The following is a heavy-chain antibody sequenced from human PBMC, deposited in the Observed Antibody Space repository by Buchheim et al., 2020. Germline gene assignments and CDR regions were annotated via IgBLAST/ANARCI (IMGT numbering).Heavy chain of an antibody. D-gene: IGHD3-22*01. J-gene: IGHJ4*02. CDR3: VRDPDFDSSGEIIDY. CDR2: IIPIFGAP. Sequence: QVQLVQSGAEVKKPGSSVKVSCKASGGTFGSYAISWVRQAPGQGLEWMGGIIPIFGAPNYAQKFQGRVTISADKSTSTAYLGLSSLTSEDTALYYCVRDPDFDSSGEIIDYWGQGTL. V-gene: IGHV1-69*06. CDR1: GGTFGSYA.